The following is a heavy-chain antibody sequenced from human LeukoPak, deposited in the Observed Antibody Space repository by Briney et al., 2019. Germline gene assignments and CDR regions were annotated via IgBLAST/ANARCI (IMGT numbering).Heavy chain of an antibody. V-gene: IGHV5-51*01. CDR1: GYNFATYW. J-gene: IGHJ4*02. Sequence: GESLKICCQGSGYNFATYWIVWVRQIPGKGLEWMGIIYPGNSHTRYSPSFQGQVTISADTSISTAYLHWSSLQSSDTAMYYCAKFHATWYGDTWGQGTLVTVSS. CDR2: IYPGNSHT. CDR3: AKFHATWYGDT. D-gene: IGHD6-13*01.